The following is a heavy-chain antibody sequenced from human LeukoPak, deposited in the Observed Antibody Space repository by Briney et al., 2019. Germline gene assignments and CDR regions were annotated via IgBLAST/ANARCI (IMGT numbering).Heavy chain of an antibody. CDR2: ISSTSSYI. V-gene: IGHV3-21*01. CDR3: ATAVNWYFDL. CDR1: GFTFSSYT. J-gene: IGHJ2*01. Sequence: GGSLRLSCAASGFTFSSYTMNWVRQAPGKGLEWVSSISSTSSYIYYADSVKGRFTISRDNTKNSLYLQMNSLRAEDTAVYYCATAVNWYFDLWGRGTLVTVSS.